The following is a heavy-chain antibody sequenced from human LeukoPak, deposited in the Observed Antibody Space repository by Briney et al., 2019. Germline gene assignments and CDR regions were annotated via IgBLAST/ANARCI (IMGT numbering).Heavy chain of an antibody. D-gene: IGHD3-22*01. V-gene: IGHV1-8*01. CDR2: MNPNSGNT. CDR1: GYTFTSYD. J-gene: IGHJ4*02. CDR3: ARGGEYYYDSSGSPSSDY. Sequence: ASVKVSCKASGYTFTSYDINWVRQATGQGLEWMGWMNPNSGNTGYAQKFQGRVTMTRNTSISTAYMELSSLRSEDTAVYYCARGGEYYYDSSGSPSSDYWGQGTLVTVSS.